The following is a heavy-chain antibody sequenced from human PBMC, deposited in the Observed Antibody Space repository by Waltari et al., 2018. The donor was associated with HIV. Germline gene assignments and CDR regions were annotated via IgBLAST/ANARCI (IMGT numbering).Heavy chain of an antibody. Sequence: QVQLQQWGAGLLKPSETLSLTCAVYGGSFSGYYWSWLRQTPGKGLEWIGEINHSGSTNYNPSLKSRVTISVDTSKNQFSLKLSSVTAADTAVYYCARADYYDSSGYYNACDIWGQGTMVTVSS. CDR1: GGSFSGYY. CDR3: ARADYYDSSGYYNACDI. V-gene: IGHV4-34*01. D-gene: IGHD3-22*01. J-gene: IGHJ3*02. CDR2: INHSGST.